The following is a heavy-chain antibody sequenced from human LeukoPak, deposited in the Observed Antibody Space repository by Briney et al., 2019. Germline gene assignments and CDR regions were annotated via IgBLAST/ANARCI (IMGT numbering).Heavy chain of an antibody. CDR1: GGSISSGDYY. V-gene: IGHV4-30-4*08. D-gene: IGHD6-13*01. Sequence: SETLSLTCTVSGGSISSGDYYWSWIRQPPGKGLEWIGYIYYSGGTYYNPSLKSRLTISVDTSKNQFSLKLSSVTAADTAVYYCARADSSSWENNYYYYYYMDVWGKGTTVTVSS. J-gene: IGHJ6*03. CDR2: IYYSGGT. CDR3: ARADSSSWENNYYYYYYMDV.